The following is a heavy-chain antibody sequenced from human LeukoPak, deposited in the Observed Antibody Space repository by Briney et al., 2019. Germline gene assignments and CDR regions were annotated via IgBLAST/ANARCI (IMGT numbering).Heavy chain of an antibody. CDR2: INQDESQK. D-gene: IGHD2-8*01. V-gene: IGHV3-7*01. Sequence: GGSLRLSCAASGFTFRTYWMSWVRQAPGKGLEWVASINQDESQKRYVDSVQGRFTISRDNTKNSLFLQMNSLRAEDTAVYYCARLKDDVTKLDYWGQGTLVTVSS. CDR3: ARLKDDVTKLDY. J-gene: IGHJ4*02. CDR1: GFTFRTYW.